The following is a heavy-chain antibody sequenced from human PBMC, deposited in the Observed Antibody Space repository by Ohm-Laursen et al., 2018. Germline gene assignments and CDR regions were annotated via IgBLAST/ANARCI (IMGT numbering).Heavy chain of an antibody. CDR3: ARHKGPPSQIMLAFGGVVIPTAF. V-gene: IGHV5-51*01. CDR2: IYPSDSQT. CDR1: GHSFSDYW. J-gene: IGHJ4*02. D-gene: IGHD3-16*01. Sequence: GESLKISCKDSGHSFSDYWIAWVRQVPGKGLEWMGVIYPSDSQTRYNPSFEGQVTFSADKSISTAYLQWSSLKASDTAIYYCARHKGPPSQIMLAFGGVVIPTAFWGQGTLVTVSS.